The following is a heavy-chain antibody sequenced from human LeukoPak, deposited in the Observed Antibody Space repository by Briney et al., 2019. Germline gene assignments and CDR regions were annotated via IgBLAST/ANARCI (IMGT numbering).Heavy chain of an antibody. CDR1: GYSFSSDW. CDR3: SRGCSGGSCSRDAMDV. J-gene: IGHJ6*02. CDR2: IFPIDSET. Sequence: GESLKISCKASGYSFSSDWIAWVRQMPGKGLEWMGIIFPIDSETTYSPSFQGQVTISADKSISTAYLQWSSLKASDTAMYYCSRGCSGGSCSRDAMDVWGQGTMVTVSS. D-gene: IGHD2-15*01. V-gene: IGHV5-51*01.